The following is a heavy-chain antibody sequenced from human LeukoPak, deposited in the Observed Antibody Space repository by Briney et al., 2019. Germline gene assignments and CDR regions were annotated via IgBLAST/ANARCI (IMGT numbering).Heavy chain of an antibody. CDR1: GYSFTDYY. V-gene: IGHV1-2*02. CDR2: INPNSGGT. CDR3: ARADRLDGSPYLIGP. J-gene: IGHJ5*02. Sequence: ASVKVSCKTSGYSFTDYYMHWVRQAPGQGLEWMGWINPNSGGTSTAQKFQGRITMTRDTSITTIYMEVSWLTSDDTAIYYCARADRLDGSPYLIGPWGQGTLVTVSS. D-gene: IGHD1-26*01.